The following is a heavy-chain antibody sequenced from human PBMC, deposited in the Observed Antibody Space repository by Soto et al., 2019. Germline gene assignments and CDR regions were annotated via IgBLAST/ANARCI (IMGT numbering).Heavy chain of an antibody. V-gene: IGHV4-59*12. CDR2: IYYSGST. D-gene: IGHD2-2*01. CDR3: ARVPDR. Sequence: SETLSLTCTVSGGSISSYYWSWIRQPPGKGLEWIGYIYYSGSTKYNPSLKSRVTTSVDTSKNQFSLRLTSVTAADTAVYYCARVPDRWGQGTLVTVSS. CDR1: GGSISSYY. J-gene: IGHJ5*02.